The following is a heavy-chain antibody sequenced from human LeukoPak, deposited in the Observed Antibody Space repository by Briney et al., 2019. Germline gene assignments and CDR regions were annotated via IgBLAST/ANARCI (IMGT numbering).Heavy chain of an antibody. CDR2: IIPIFGTA. CDR3: ASDPQDRHGYSYGPYFDY. Sequence: SVKVSCKASRGTFSSYAISWVRQAPGQGLEWMGGIIPIFGTANYAQKFQGRVTITTDESTSTAYMELSSLRSEDTAVYYCASDPQDRHGYSYGPYFDYWGQGTPVTVSS. J-gene: IGHJ4*02. D-gene: IGHD5-18*01. CDR1: RGTFSSYA. V-gene: IGHV1-69*05.